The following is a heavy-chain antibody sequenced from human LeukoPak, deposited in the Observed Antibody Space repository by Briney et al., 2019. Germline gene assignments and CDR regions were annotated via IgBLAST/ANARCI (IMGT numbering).Heavy chain of an antibody. D-gene: IGHD6-13*01. CDR2: ISWNSGSI. Sequence: GGSLRLSCAASGFTFDDYAMHWVRQAPGKGLEWVSGISWNSGSIGYADSVKGRFTISRDNAKNSLYLQMNSLRAEDTALYYCARDLPVAAADFWGQGTLVTVSS. V-gene: IGHV3-9*01. J-gene: IGHJ4*02. CDR1: GFTFDDYA. CDR3: ARDLPVAAADF.